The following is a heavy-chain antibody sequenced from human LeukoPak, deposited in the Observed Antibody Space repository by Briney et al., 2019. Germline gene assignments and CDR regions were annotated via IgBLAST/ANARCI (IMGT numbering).Heavy chain of an antibody. Sequence: ASVKVSCKASGYAFTSYGISWVRQAPGQGLEWMGWISGYNGNTIYAQKLQGRVSMTTDTSTSTAYMDLRSLRSDDTAVYYCARDYCNNPTCHTREFDYWGQGTLVTVSS. J-gene: IGHJ4*02. CDR2: ISGYNGNT. D-gene: IGHD2-21*02. CDR3: ARDYCNNPTCHTREFDY. CDR1: GYAFTSYG. V-gene: IGHV1-18*01.